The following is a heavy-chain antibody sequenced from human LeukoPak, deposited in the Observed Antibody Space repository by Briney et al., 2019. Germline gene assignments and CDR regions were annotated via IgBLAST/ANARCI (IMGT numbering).Heavy chain of an antibody. CDR2: IYYSGST. D-gene: IGHD6-19*01. CDR1: GGSISSYY. J-gene: IGHJ4*02. V-gene: IGHV4-59*01. Sequence: KASETLSLTCTVSGGSISSYYWSWIRQPPGKGLEWIGYIYYSGSTNYNPSLKSRVTISVDTSKNQFSLKLSSVTAADTAVYYCARSRIAVAGKGFDYWGQGTLVTVSS. CDR3: ARSRIAVAGKGFDY.